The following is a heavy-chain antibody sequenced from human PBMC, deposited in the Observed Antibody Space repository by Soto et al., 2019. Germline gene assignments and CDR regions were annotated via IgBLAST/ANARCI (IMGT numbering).Heavy chain of an antibody. CDR2: IIPILSIT. CDR1: GGTFSSYS. D-gene: IGHD3-10*01. Sequence: QVQLVQPGAEVKKPGSSVKVSCKASGGTFSSYSISWVRQAPGQGLEWMGRIIPILSITNYAQKFQGRVTIIADKATRAPYMGLGSPRSEDTAVYYCVRGLGERMDCWGQGTRVTVSS. V-gene: IGHV1-69*02. CDR3: VRGLGERMDC. J-gene: IGHJ4*02.